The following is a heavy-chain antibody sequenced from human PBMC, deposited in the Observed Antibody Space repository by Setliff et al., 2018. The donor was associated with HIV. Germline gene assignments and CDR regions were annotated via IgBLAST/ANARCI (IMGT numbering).Heavy chain of an antibody. CDR3: ARDLKEDSGSDVIGLSSDTFDI. Sequence: ASVKVSCKASGGTFSSYAISWVRQAPGQGLEWMGWINPNSGGTNYAQKFQGRVTMTRDTSTNTLYMELSNLRSDDTAVYYCARDLKEDSGSDVIGLSSDTFDIWGQGTMVTVSS. J-gene: IGHJ3*02. V-gene: IGHV1-2*02. CDR1: GGTFSSYA. D-gene: IGHD5-12*01. CDR2: INPNSGGT.